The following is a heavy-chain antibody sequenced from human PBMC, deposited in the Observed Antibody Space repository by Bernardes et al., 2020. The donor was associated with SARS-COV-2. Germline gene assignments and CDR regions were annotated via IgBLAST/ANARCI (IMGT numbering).Heavy chain of an antibody. V-gene: IGHV3-9*01. Sequence: GGSLRLSCAASGFTFDDYAMHWVRQAPGKGLEWVSGISWNSGSIGYADSVKGRFTISRDNAKNSLYLQMNSLRAEDTALYYCAKVPGPYSSSFYWGQGTLVTVSS. D-gene: IGHD6-6*01. CDR1: GFTFDDYA. CDR2: ISWNSGSI. CDR3: AKVPGPYSSSFY. J-gene: IGHJ4*02.